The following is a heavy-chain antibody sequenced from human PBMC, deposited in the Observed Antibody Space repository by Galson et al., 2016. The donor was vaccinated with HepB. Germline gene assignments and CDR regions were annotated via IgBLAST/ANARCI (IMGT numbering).Heavy chain of an antibody. V-gene: IGHV3-73*01. CDR1: GFTFSGSA. D-gene: IGHD1-14*01. CDR3: ARDGNHGYDMDY. CDR2: IRSKANNYAT. J-gene: IGHJ4*02. Sequence: SLRLSCAASGFTFSGSAMHWVRQASGKGLEWVGRIRSKANNYATAYAASVKGRFTISRDDSKNTAYLQMNSLRDEDTAIYFCARDGNHGYDMDYWGQGTLVTVSS.